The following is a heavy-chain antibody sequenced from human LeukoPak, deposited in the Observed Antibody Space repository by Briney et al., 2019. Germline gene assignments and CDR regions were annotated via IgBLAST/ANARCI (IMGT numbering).Heavy chain of an antibody. CDR2: ISSSSTTI. Sequence: GGSLRLSCAASGFTFSWYSMNWVRQAPGKGLEWVSYISSSSTTIHYADSVKGRFTISRDNANNSLYLQMNSLRAEDTAVYYCARDREVGMCYGFDYWGQGTPVIVSS. CDR3: ARDREVGMCYGFDY. D-gene: IGHD5-18*01. J-gene: IGHJ4*02. V-gene: IGHV3-48*01. CDR1: GFTFSWYS.